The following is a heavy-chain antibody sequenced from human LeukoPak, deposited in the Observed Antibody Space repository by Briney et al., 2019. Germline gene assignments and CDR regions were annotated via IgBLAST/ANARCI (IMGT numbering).Heavy chain of an antibody. CDR3: AKGSSEQWLVLDY. D-gene: IGHD6-19*01. CDR2: ISYDGSNK. J-gene: IGHJ4*02. Sequence: PGGSLRLSCAASVFTFSSYVMHWVRQAPGKGLEGVAVISYDGSNKYYAESVKGRFTISRDNSKNTLYLQMNSLRAEDTAVYYCAKGSSEQWLVLDYWGQGTLVTVSS. V-gene: IGHV3-30*18. CDR1: VFTFSSYV.